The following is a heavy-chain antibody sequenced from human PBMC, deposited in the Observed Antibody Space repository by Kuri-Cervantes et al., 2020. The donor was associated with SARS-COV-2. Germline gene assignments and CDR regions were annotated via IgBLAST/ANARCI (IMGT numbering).Heavy chain of an antibody. CDR1: GGTFSSYA. CDR3: ASTRMIYGMDV. CDR2: ISAYNGNT. J-gene: IGHJ6*02. Sequence: ASVKVSCKASGGTFSSYAISWVRQAPGQGLEWMGWISAYNGNTNYAQKLQGRVTMTTDTSTSTAYMELRSLRSEDTAVYYCASTRMIYGMDVWGQGTTVTVSS. D-gene: IGHD3-22*01. V-gene: IGHV1-18*01.